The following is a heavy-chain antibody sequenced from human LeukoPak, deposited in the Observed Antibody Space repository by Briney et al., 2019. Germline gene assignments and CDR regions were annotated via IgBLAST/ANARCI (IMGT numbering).Heavy chain of an antibody. CDR3: ARAPTTHYYYYMDV. V-gene: IGHV4-59*01. D-gene: IGHD1-26*01. Sequence: SETQSLTCTVSGGSISSYYWSWIRQPPGKGLEWIGYIYYSGSTNYNPSLKSRVTISVDTSKNQFSLKLSSVTAADTAVYYCARAPTTHYYYYMDVWGKGTTVTVSS. CDR1: GGSISSYY. J-gene: IGHJ6*03. CDR2: IYYSGST.